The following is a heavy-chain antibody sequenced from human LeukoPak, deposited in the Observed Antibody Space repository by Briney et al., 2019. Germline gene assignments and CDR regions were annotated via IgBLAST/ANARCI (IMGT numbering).Heavy chain of an antibody. CDR3: AKRHGDYFDY. V-gene: IGHV3-23*01. D-gene: IGHD4-17*01. CDR2: ISDSFRIT. CDR1: GFSFSSYA. Sequence: GASLRLSCAASGFSFSSYAMSWVRQPPGKGLECVSTISDSFRITDDADSVKGRFTISRDNSKNTLYLQMNTLRAEDTAVYYCAKRHGDYFDYWGQGTLVTVSS. J-gene: IGHJ4*02.